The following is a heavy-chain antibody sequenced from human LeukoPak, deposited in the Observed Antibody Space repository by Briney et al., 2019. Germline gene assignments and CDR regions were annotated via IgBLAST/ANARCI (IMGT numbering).Heavy chain of an antibody. Sequence: SETLSLTCTVSGGSISSSSWSWVRQDTGKRLEWIGFIWYSGDTDYNPSLRSRVTISVDTSKNQFSLKLNSVTAADTAVYYCARDDHSPHYHYAMGVWGQGITVTVSS. V-gene: IGHV4-59*01. D-gene: IGHD4-11*01. CDR2: IWYSGDT. J-gene: IGHJ6*02. CDR1: GGSISSSS. CDR3: ARDDHSPHYHYAMGV.